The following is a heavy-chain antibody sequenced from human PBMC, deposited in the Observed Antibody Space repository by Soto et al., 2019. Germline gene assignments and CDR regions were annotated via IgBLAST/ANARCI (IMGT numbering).Heavy chain of an antibody. CDR2: IIPIFGTT. CDR1: GGSFSTFT. D-gene: IGHD6-19*01. V-gene: IGHV1-69*08. CDR3: ARIAVAGGS. J-gene: IGHJ5*02. Sequence: QVHLEQSGSEVKKPGSTVKVSCKASGGSFSTFTLSWVRQAPGQGLEWMGRIIPIFGTTNYAQKFQDRVTLSADMSTSTVYLEMSGLPSDETAIYSGARIAVAGGSWRQGTLVIVSS.